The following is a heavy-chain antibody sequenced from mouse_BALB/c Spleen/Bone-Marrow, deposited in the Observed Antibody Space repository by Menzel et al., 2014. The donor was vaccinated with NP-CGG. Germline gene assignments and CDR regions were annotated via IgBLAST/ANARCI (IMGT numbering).Heavy chain of an antibody. V-gene: IGHV1S22*01. Sequence: LQQSGSGLVRPGASVKLSCKASGYTFTSYWVHWVKQRHGQGLEWIGNIYPGGGNTNYDENFKSKGTLTVDTSSSTAYMLLSSLTSEDSAVYYCTRGGSNPFAYWGQGTLVTVSA. J-gene: IGHJ3*01. CDR3: TRGGSNPFAY. CDR1: GYTFTSYW. CDR2: IYPGGGNT. D-gene: IGHD1-1*01.